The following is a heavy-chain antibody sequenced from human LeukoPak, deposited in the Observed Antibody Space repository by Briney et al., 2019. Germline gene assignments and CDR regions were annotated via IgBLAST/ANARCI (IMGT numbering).Heavy chain of an antibody. J-gene: IGHJ4*02. V-gene: IGHV4-39*07. CDR1: GGSISGSDYY. Sequence: PSETLSLTCTVSGGSISGSDYYWGWIRQPPGKGLEWIGIIYYSGRTFYNPSLKSRVAISVDTAKNQFSLKLSSVTAADTAVYYCARGRMGSSSWWFDYWGQGTLVTVSS. D-gene: IGHD6-6*01. CDR3: ARGRMGSSSWWFDY. CDR2: IYYSGRT.